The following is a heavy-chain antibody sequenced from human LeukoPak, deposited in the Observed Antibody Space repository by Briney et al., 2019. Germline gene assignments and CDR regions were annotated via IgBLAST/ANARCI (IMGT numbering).Heavy chain of an antibody. J-gene: IGHJ5*02. CDR2: MNPNSGNT. V-gene: IGHV1-8*01. CDR3: ARGHRNYGSGSLHNWFDP. CDR1: GYTFTSYD. Sequence: ASVKVSCKASGYTFTSYDINWLRQATGQGLEWMGWMNPNSGNTGYAQKFQGRVTMTRNTSISTAYMELSSLRSEDTAVYYCARGHRNYGSGSLHNWFDPWGQGTLVTVSS. D-gene: IGHD3-10*01.